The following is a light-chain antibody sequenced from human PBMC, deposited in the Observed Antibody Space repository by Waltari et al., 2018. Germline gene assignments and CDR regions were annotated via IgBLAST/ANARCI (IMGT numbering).Light chain of an antibody. CDR1: QSVSSSY. Sequence: EIVLTPSPGTLSLSPGERATLSCRASQSVSSSYLAWYKQKPGQAPRLLIYGASSRATGIPDRFSGSGSGTDFTLTISRLEPEDFAVYYCQQYGSSPSMYTFGQGTKLEIK. CDR3: QQYGSSPSMYT. CDR2: GAS. V-gene: IGKV3-20*01. J-gene: IGKJ2*01.